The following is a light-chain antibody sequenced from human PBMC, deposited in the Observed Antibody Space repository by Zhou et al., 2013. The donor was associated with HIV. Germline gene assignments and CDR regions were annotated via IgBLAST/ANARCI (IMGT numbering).Light chain of an antibody. CDR2: GAS. CDR1: QSVANN. J-gene: IGKJ5*01. CDR3: QQRSSWPLT. Sequence: EIVMTQSPATLSVSPGDRATLSCRASQSVANNLAWYQQKPGQAPRLLIYGASTRAAGIPARFRGSGSGTEFTLTITSLQSEDFAVYYCQQRSSWPLTFGQGTRLEIK. V-gene: IGKV3-15*01.